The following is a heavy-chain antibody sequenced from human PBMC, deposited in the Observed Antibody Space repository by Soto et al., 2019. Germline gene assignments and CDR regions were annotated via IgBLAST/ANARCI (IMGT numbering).Heavy chain of an antibody. V-gene: IGHV3-74*01. D-gene: IGHD2-2*01. CDR2: ISGDGSTI. J-gene: IGHJ3*02. CDR1: GFTFSSYY. CDR3: ERDLIGRYVLGAFDI. Sequence: GGSLILSCAASGFTFSSYYMHWVRQVPGEGLVWVSRISGDGSTISYADSVKGRFTISRDNAKNTLYLQMNSLRAEDTAVYYCERDLIGRYVLGAFDIWCQWTIVTVS.